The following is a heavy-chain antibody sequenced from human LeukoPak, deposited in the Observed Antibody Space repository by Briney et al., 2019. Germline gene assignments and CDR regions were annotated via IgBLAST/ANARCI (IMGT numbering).Heavy chain of an antibody. V-gene: IGHV4-59*04. Sequence: SETLSLTCTVSGGSISSYYWSWIRQPPGKGLEWIGNIFHGESSYLNPSLKSRITISVDTSKNRFSLKLGSVTAADTAVYYCARLKGSWSIDYWGQGTLVTVSS. CDR1: GGSISSYY. J-gene: IGHJ4*02. D-gene: IGHD6-13*01. CDR3: ARLKGSWSIDY. CDR2: IFHGESS.